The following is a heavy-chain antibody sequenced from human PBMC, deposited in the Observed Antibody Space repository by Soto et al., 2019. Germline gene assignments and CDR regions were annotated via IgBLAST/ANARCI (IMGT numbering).Heavy chain of an antibody. CDR1: GFTFSSYS. CDR3: ARGRIGYCSGGSCYSGAFDI. J-gene: IGHJ3*02. V-gene: IGHV3-21*01. CDR2: ISSSSSYI. D-gene: IGHD2-15*01. Sequence: EVQLVESGGGLVKPGGSLRLSCAASGFTFSSYSMNWVRQAPGKGLEWVSSISSSSSYIYYADSVKGRFTISRDNAKNSLYLQMNSPRAEDTAVYYCARGRIGYCSGGSCYSGAFDIWGQGTMVTVSS.